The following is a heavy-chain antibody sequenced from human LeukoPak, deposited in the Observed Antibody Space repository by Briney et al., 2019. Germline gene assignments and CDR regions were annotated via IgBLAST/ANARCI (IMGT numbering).Heavy chain of an antibody. D-gene: IGHD3-10*01. CDR3: ARDPPMVRDH. J-gene: IGHJ4*02. CDR2: IYSGGST. V-gene: IGHV3-53*01. CDR1: GFTFSSYN. Sequence: QPGGSLRLSCAASGFTFSSYNMNWVRQAPGKGLEWVSVIYSGGSTYYADSVKGRFTISRDNSKNTLYLQMNSLRAEDTAVYYCARDPPMVRDHWGQGTLVTVSS.